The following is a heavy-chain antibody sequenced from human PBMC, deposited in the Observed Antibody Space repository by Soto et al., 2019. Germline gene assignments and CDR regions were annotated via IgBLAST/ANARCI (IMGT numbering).Heavy chain of an antibody. D-gene: IGHD3-10*01. CDR3: AKDLFSMVRGASYYSYGMDV. V-gene: IGHV3-49*03. J-gene: IGHJ6*02. CDR1: GFTFGDYA. CDR2: IRSKPYDGTT. Sequence: PGGSLRLSCTASGFTFGDYAMSWFRQAPGKGLEWVGFIRSKPYDGTTEYAASAKGRFTISRDDSKSIAYLQMNGLKTEDTAVYYCAKDLFSMVRGASYYSYGMDVWGQGTTVTVSS.